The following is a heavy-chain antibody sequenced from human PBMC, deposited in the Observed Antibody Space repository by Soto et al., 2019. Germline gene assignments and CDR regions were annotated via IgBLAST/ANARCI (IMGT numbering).Heavy chain of an antibody. CDR1: GDSIRSGSYA. J-gene: IGHJ5*02. CDR2: TYHTGTT. Sequence: LQLQESGSGLVKPSQTLSLTCTVSGDSIRSGSYAWSWIRQPPGKGLEWVGDTYHTGTTYYSPSLKSRVNITVDRSKNQFSLRLTSVTAADTAIYFCARKARRENWFDPWGQGTLVIVSS. CDR3: ARKARRENWFDP. V-gene: IGHV4-30-2*01.